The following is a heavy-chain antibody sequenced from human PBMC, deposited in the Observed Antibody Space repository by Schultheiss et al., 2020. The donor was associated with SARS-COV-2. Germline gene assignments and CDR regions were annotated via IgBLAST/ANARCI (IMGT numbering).Heavy chain of an antibody. CDR3: ARGVDQWSGFEWFDP. CDR1: GGSVSSGSYY. J-gene: IGHJ5*02. V-gene: IGHV4-61*01. D-gene: IGHD3-3*01. CDR2: IYYSGST. Sequence: SETLSLTCTVSGGSVSSGSYYWSWIRQPPGKGLEWIGYIYYSGSTNYNPSLKSRVTISVDTSKNQFSLSLMSVTAADTAVYFCARGVDQWSGFEWFDPWGQGALVTVSS.